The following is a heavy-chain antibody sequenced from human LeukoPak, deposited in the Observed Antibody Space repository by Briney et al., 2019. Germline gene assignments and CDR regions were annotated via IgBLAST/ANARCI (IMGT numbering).Heavy chain of an antibody. D-gene: IGHD3-16*01. CDR3: AREEGGYFDY. CDR2: INWNGGST. J-gene: IGHJ4*02. CDR1: GFTFSSYA. V-gene: IGHV3-20*04. Sequence: GGSLRLSCAASGFTFSSYAMSWVRQAPGKGLEWVSGINWNGGSTGYADSVKGRFTISRDNAKNSLYLQMSSLRAEDTALYYCAREEGGYFDYWGQGTLVTVSS.